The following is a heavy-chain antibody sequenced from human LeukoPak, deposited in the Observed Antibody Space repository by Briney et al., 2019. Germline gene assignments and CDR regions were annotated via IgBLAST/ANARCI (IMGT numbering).Heavy chain of an antibody. CDR3: ARAPRGGGNSWSDYYYYMDV. J-gene: IGHJ6*03. V-gene: IGHV3-23*01. D-gene: IGHD4-23*01. CDR2: ISGSGGST. CDR1: GYTFSSYA. Sequence: GGSLRLSCAASGYTFSSYAMSWVRQAPGKGLEWVSAISGSGGSTYYADSVKGRFTISRDNSKNTLYLQMNSLRAEDTAVYYCARAPRGGGNSWSDYYYYMDVWGKGTTVTVSS.